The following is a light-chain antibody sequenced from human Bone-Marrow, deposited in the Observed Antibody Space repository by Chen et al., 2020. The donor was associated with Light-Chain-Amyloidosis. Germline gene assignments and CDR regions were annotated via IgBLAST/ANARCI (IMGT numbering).Light chain of an antibody. V-gene: IGLV3-21*02. Sequence: SYVLTQPSSVSGAPGQTATIACGGNNIGSTSVHWYQQTPGQAPLLVVYDESDRHSGIPERLSGSNSGNTATLTISRVEAGDEADYYCQVWDRSSDRPVFGGGTKLTVL. CDR3: QVWDRSSDRPV. CDR1: NIGSTS. CDR2: DES. J-gene: IGLJ3*02.